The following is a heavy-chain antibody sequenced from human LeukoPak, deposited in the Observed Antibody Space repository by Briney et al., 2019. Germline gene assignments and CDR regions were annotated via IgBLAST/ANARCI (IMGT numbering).Heavy chain of an antibody. D-gene: IGHD6-6*01. V-gene: IGHV3-23*01. CDR3: ARSFSSRFSSSRRPYYFDY. J-gene: IGHJ4*02. CDR2: ISGTGGYT. CDR1: GFTFSSYA. Sequence: PGGSLRLSCGASGFTFSSYAMTWVRQAPGKGLEWVSAISGTGGYTYYTDSVKGRFTISRDNSKNTLYLEMNSLKVEDTAIYYCARSFSSRFSSSRRPYYFDYWGQGTLVTVSS.